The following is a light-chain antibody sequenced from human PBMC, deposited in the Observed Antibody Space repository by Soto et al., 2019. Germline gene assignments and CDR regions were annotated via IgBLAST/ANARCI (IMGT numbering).Light chain of an antibody. CDR1: QSVSTY. Sequence: EIVLTQSPGTLSLSPVERATLSCMASQSVSTYLAWYQHKPGQAPRLLIYDASTRATGIPARFSGSGSGTDFTLTISSLEPEDFAVYYCQQRSNWPRAFGQGTKVDIK. CDR2: DAS. V-gene: IGKV3-11*01. J-gene: IGKJ1*01. CDR3: QQRSNWPRA.